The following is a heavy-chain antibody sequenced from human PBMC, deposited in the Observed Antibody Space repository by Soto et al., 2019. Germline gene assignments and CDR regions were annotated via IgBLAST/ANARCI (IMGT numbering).Heavy chain of an antibody. CDR3: AHVLVVVANYGMDV. J-gene: IGHJ6*02. V-gene: IGHV2-5*02. CDR1: GFSLSTSGVG. D-gene: IGHD2-15*01. CDR2: IYWDDDK. Sequence: SGPTLVNPTQTLTLTCTFSGFSLSTSGVGVGWIRQPPGKALEWLALIYWDDDKRYSPSLTSRLTINKDTSKNQVVLTMTNMDPVDTATYYCAHVLVVVANYGMDVWGQGTTVTVYS.